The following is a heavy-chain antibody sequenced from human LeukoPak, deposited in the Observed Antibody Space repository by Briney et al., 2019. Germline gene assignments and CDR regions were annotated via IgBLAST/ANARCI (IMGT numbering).Heavy chain of an antibody. CDR1: GFTFSSYA. D-gene: IGHD1-26*01. V-gene: IGHV3-30-3*01. Sequence: PGGSLRLSCAASGFTFSSYAMHWVRQAPGKGLEWVAVISYDGSNKYYADSVKGRFTISRDNSKNTLYLQMNSLRAEDTAVYYCARSGPQKGNDYWGQGTLVTVS. J-gene: IGHJ4*02. CDR2: ISYDGSNK. CDR3: ARSGPQKGNDY.